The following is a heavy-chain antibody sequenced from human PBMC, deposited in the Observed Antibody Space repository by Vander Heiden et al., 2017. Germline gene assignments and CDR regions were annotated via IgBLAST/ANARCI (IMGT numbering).Heavy chain of an antibody. CDR2: INPNSGGT. D-gene: IGHD3-10*01. Sequence: QVQLVQSGAEVKKPGASVKVSCKASGYTFTGYHIHWVRQAPGQGLEWMGWINPNSGGTNYAQKFQGRVTMTRDTSISTAYMEMSRLRSDDTAVYYCARERVGWVPPVSDYGMDVWGQGTTVTVSS. J-gene: IGHJ6*02. CDR1: GYTFTGYH. CDR3: ARERVGWVPPVSDYGMDV. V-gene: IGHV1-2*02.